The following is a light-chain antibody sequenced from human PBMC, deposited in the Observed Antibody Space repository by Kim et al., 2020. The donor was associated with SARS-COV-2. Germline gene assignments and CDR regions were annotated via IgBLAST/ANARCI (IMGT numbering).Light chain of an antibody. CDR2: DAS. CDR3: QQFNDYPLT. V-gene: IGKV1D-13*01. J-gene: IGKJ4*01. CDR1: QDISSD. Sequence: AIQLTQSPSSLSASVGDRVSITCRASQDISSDLAWYHQEPGKPPKLLIYDASSLESGVPSRFNGSGSGTDFTLTVTSLQPEDFATFYCQQFNDYPLTFGGGTKVDIK.